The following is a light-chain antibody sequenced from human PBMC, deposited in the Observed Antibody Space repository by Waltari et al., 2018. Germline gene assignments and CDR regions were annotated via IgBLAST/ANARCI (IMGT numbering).Light chain of an antibody. V-gene: IGLV1-44*01. CDR2: SNT. CDR3: AVWDDSLSGVV. J-gene: IGLJ2*01. CDR1: SSHRESNT. Sequence: QSVLTQAPSASGTPGRSVSISFSGRSSHRESNTLHLYQQLPGTAPKLLTYSNTQRPSGVPDRFSGSTSGTSASLAISGLQSEDEAEYSCAVWDDSLSGVVFGGGTKLTVL.